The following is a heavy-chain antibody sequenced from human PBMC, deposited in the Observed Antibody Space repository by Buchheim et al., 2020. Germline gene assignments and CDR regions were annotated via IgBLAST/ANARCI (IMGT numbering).Heavy chain of an antibody. V-gene: IGHV7-4-1*02. J-gene: IGHJ5*01. CDR3: ARIDSSKWSHWFDS. Sequence: QVQLVQSGSGLKRPGASVKVSCKASGYTFTNHAINWVRQAPGQGLEWLGWIHTNTKKTTYVQGFTGRFVLSVDTSVSTAYLQISSLRPEDTAMYYCARIDSSKWSHWFDSWGQGTL. CDR1: GYTFTNHA. CDR2: IHTNTKKT. D-gene: IGHD6-13*01.